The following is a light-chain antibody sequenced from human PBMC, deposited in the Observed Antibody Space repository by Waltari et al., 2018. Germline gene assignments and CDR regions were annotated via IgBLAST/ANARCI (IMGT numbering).Light chain of an antibody. CDR1: SGHSTYA. V-gene: IGLV4-69*01. CDR3: QTWGTGYVV. Sequence: QVVLTQSPSASASLGASVKLTCTLSSGHSTYAIAWHQQQPEKGPRYLMRLNSDGSHTKGDGIPERFSVSSSGSERYLFISSLQSEDEADYYCQTWGTGYVVFGGGTKLTVL. J-gene: IGLJ2*01. CDR2: LNSDGSH.